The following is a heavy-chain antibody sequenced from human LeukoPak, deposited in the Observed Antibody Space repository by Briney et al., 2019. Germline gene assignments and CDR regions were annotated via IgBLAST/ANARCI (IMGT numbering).Heavy chain of an antibody. CDR1: GFTFSSYA. CDR2: ISDDGGDS. D-gene: IGHD1-1*01. V-gene: IGHV3-23*01. CDR3: GRDWKLDY. J-gene: IGHJ4*02. Sequence: PGGPLRLSCAASGFTFSSYAMSWVRQAPGKGLEWVSAISDDGGDSKYAESVKGRFTISRDNSRNRLYLQMNSLRVEDTAIYYCGRDWKLDYWGQGILVTVSS.